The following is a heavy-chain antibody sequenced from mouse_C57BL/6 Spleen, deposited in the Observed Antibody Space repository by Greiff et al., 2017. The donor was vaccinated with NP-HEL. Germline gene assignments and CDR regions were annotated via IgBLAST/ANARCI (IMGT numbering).Heavy chain of an antibody. J-gene: IGHJ2*01. CDR2: IYPGDGDT. V-gene: IGHV1-80*01. CDR1: GYAFSSYW. D-gene: IGHD2-4*01. Sequence: VQLQESGAELVKPGASVKISCKASGYAFSSYWMNWVKQRPGKGLEWIGQIYPGDGDTNYNGKFKGKATLTADKSSSTAYMQLSSLTSEDSAVYFCARYYDYDGRLYFDYWGQGTTLTVSS. CDR3: ARYYDYDGRLYFDY.